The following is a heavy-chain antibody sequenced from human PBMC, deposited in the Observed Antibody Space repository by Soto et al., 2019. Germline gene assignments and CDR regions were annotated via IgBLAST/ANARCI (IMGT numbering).Heavy chain of an antibody. D-gene: IGHD2-8*01. Sequence: ASVKVSCKTSGFTFTSYDINWVRQATGQGLEWMGWMNPNTGNTGHAQKFQGRVTMTRNTSIGTAYMELSSLRSEDTAFYYCARVVRTHGAYKRAGLDPWGQGTLVTVSS. V-gene: IGHV1-8*01. CDR1: GFTFTSYD. CDR2: MNPNTGNT. J-gene: IGHJ5*02. CDR3: ARVVRTHGAYKRAGLDP.